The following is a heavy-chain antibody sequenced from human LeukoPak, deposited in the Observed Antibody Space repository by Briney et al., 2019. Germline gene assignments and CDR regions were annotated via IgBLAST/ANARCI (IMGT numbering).Heavy chain of an antibody. Sequence: SQTLSLTCTVSGGSISSGDYYWRWIRQPPGKGLEWIGYIYYSGSTYYNPSLKSRVTISVDTSKNQFSLKLSSVTAADTAVYYGAGGVSGYVGYWGQGTLVTVSS. J-gene: IGHJ4*02. CDR1: GGSISSGDYY. CDR3: AGGVSGYVGY. V-gene: IGHV4-30-4*01. CDR2: IYYSGST. D-gene: IGHD5-12*01.